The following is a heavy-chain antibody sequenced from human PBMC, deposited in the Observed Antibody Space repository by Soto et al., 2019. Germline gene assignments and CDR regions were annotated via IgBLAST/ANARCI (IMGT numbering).Heavy chain of an antibody. CDR1: GGSISSYC. Sequence: PSETLSLTCTVSGGSISSYCWSWIRQPPGKGLEWIGYIYYSGSTNYNPSLKSRVTISVDTSKNQFSLKLSSVTAADTAVYYCARATTLLTYYDFWSGYYTYFDYWGQGTLVTVS. CDR2: IYYSGST. J-gene: IGHJ4*02. CDR3: ARATTLLTYYDFWSGYYTYFDY. V-gene: IGHV4-59*01. D-gene: IGHD3-3*01.